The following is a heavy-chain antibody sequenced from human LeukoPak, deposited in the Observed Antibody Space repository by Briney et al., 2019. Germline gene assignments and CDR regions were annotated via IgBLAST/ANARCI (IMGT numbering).Heavy chain of an antibody. CDR1: GFTFSSYS. V-gene: IGHV3-48*02. CDR2: ISSSSTI. D-gene: IGHD3-10*01. Sequence: GGSLRLSCAASGFTFSSYSMNWVRQAPGKGLEWVSYISSSSTIYYADSVRGRFTISRDNAKNSLYLQMNSLRDEDTAVYYCARDITIVRGLIGYYYGMDVWGQGTTVTVSS. J-gene: IGHJ6*02. CDR3: ARDITIVRGLIGYYYGMDV.